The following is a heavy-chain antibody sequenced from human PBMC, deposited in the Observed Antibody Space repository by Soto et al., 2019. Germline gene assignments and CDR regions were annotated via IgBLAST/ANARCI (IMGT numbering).Heavy chain of an antibody. CDR1: GFAVSTHY. CDR3: ASGYYDSTAYFDY. D-gene: IGHD3-22*01. CDR2: IYSGGST. J-gene: IGHJ4*02. V-gene: IGHV3-53*01. Sequence: EVQLVESGGGLIQPGGSLRLSCAASGFAVSTHYMTWVRQAPGKGLEWVSLIYSGGSTYYADSVKGRFTISRDNTKNMLYLQMNSLRAGDTAVYYCASGYYDSTAYFDYWGQGTLVTVSS.